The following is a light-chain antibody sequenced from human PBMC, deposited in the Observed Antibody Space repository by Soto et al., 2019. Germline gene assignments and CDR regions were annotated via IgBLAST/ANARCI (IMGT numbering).Light chain of an antibody. J-gene: IGKJ2*03. CDR3: QQYYSTEYS. CDR1: QSVLARSNNRNY. Sequence: DIVMTQSPDSLAVSLGERATINCKSSQSVLARSNNRNYLAWYQQKAGQPPKLLIYWASTREPGVPDRFSGSGSGTDFTLAISGLQAEDGAVSFCQQYYSTEYSFGQATKLEIK. CDR2: WAS. V-gene: IGKV4-1*01.